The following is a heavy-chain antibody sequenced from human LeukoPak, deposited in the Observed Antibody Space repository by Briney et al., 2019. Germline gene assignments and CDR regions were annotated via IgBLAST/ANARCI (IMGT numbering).Heavy chain of an antibody. V-gene: IGHV3-23*01. CDR3: ARGLRTEINWFDP. CDR2: ISGSVSST. D-gene: IGHD3-3*01. J-gene: IGHJ5*02. CDR1: GFTFSSYG. Sequence: GGSLRLSCAASGFTFSSYGMSWVRQAPGKGLEWVSCISGSVSSTDYADSVKGRFTISRDNSKNTLYLQMNSLRAEDTAVYYCARGLRTEINWFDPWGQGILVTVSS.